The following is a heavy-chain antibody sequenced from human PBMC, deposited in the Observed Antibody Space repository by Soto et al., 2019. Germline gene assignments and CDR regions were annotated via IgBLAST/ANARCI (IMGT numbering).Heavy chain of an antibody. CDR3: AKDIGFWSGYYRPYYYMDV. V-gene: IGHV3-23*01. Sequence: EVQLLESGGGLVQPGGSLRLSCAASGFTFSSYAMSWVRQAPGKGLEWVSAISGSGGSTYYADSVKGRFTISRDNSKNTLYLQMNSLRAEDTAVYYCAKDIGFWSGYYRPYYYMDVWGKGTTVTVSS. J-gene: IGHJ6*03. CDR1: GFTFSSYA. D-gene: IGHD3-3*01. CDR2: ISGSGGST.